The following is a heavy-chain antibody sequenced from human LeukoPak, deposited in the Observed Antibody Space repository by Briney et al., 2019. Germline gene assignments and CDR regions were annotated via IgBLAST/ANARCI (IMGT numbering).Heavy chain of an antibody. CDR2: ITSKTEGGTT. CDR1: GFTFTNAC. D-gene: IGHD2-21*02. V-gene: IGHV3-15*01. CDR3: AKSLGSVVVTANDY. J-gene: IGHJ4*02. Sequence: GGSLRLSCAASGFTFTNACMSWVRQAPGKGLEWVGRITSKTEGGTTDYAAPVKGRFTISRDDSKNTLYLQMNSLRAEDTAVYYCAKSLGSVVVTANDYWGQGTLVTVSS.